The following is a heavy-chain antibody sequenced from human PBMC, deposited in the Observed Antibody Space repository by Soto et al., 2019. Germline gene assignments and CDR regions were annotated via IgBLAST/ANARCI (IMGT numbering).Heavy chain of an antibody. CDR1: GESFICYY. Sequence: QVHLQQWGAGLLKPSETLSLTCAVYGESFICYYWTRIRQPPGKGLEWIGEINHRGSANYNPALKSRVTIAVDAPNNQFSLKLSSVTAADISVYYCARTDIVTTNGFDPWGQGTLVSVSS. CDR3: ARTDIVTTNGFDP. D-gene: IGHD5-12*01. V-gene: IGHV4-34*02. J-gene: IGHJ5*02. CDR2: INHRGSA.